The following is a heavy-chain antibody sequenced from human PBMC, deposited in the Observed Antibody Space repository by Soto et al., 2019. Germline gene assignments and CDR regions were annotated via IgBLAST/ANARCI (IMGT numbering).Heavy chain of an antibody. J-gene: IGHJ4*02. Sequence: PSETLSLTCAVYGGSFSGYYWSWIRQPPGKGLEWIGEINHSGSTNYNPSLKSRVTISVDTSKNQFSLKLSSVTAADTAVYYCARGIDYWGQGTLVTVSS. CDR2: INHSGST. CDR1: GGSFSGYY. V-gene: IGHV4-34*01. CDR3: ARGIDY.